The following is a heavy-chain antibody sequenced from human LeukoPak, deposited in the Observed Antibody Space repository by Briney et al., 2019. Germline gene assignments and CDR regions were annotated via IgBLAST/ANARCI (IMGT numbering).Heavy chain of an antibody. CDR2: IYYSGST. D-gene: IGHD4-17*01. Sequence: SETLPVTCTVSRGSISSSSYYWGWIRPPPAKGLEWIGSIYYSGSTYYNLSLKSRVTISVDTSKNQFSLKLRSVTAADTAVYCCARHLGTTVTTAFDYWGQGSLVTVSS. CDR3: ARHLGTTVTTAFDY. CDR1: RGSISSSSYY. V-gene: IGHV4-39*01. J-gene: IGHJ4*02.